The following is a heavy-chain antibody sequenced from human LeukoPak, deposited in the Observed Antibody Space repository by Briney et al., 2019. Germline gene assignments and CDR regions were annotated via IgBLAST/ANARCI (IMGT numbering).Heavy chain of an antibody. CDR2: INPSGGST. CDR3: ARGPFTMVRGVPLDY. Sequence: APVKVSCKASGYTFTSYYMHWVRQAPGQGLEWMGIINPSGGSTSYAQKFQGRVTITADKSTSTAYMELSSLRSEDTAVYYCARGPFTMVRGVPLDYRGQGTLVTVSS. D-gene: IGHD3-10*01. CDR1: GYTFTSYY. J-gene: IGHJ4*02. V-gene: IGHV1-46*01.